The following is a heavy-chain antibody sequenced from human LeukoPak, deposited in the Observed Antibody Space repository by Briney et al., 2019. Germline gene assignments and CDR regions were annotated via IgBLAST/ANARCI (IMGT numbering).Heavy chain of an antibody. CDR3: ARTIVGATTFDY. Sequence: SGPTLVNPPQTLTLTCTFSGFSLRTRGMCVSWIRQPPGKALEWLARIDWDDDKYYSTSLKTRLTISKDTSKNQVVLTMTNMDPVDTATYYCARTIVGATTFDYWGQGTLVTVSS. V-gene: IGHV2-70*11. CDR1: GFSLRTRGMC. J-gene: IGHJ4*02. CDR2: IDWDDDK. D-gene: IGHD1-26*01.